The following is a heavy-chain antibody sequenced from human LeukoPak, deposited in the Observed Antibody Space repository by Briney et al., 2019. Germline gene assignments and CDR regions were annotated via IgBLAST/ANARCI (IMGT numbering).Heavy chain of an antibody. CDR2: INVDSGNT. Sequence: RASVNVSCKASGYSFTSYAMHWVRQALGQRPEWMGWINVDSGNTKYSEKFQDRVTITRDTSAGTAYVELSRLSSEDTAIYYCARDHRANGNFVSATTFDFWGQGTLVTVSS. CDR3: ARDHRANGNFVSATTFDF. J-gene: IGHJ4*02. CDR1: GYSFTSYA. V-gene: IGHV1-3*01. D-gene: IGHD2/OR15-2a*01.